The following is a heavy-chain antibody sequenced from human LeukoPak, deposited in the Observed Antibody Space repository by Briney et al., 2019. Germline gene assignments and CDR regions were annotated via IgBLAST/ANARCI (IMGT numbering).Heavy chain of an antibody. D-gene: IGHD5-12*01. CDR1: GHSISSSY. V-gene: IGHV4-59*01. CDR3: ARDLLYSGYDS. Sequence: SESLFHAFSVHGHSISSSYCGSIPQPPGKGLEWIGYIYYSGSNNYTASLKSRVNISVDASKNKFSLKLSSVTAADTAVYYCARDLLYSGYDSWGQGTLVTVSS. J-gene: IGHJ5*02. CDR2: IYYSGSN.